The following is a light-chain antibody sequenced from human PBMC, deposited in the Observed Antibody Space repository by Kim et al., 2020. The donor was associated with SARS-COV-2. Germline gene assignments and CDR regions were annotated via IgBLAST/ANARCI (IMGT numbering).Light chain of an antibody. V-gene: IGLV1-44*01. J-gene: IGLJ3*02. CDR1: SSNIGSNT. Sequence: GQRVTISVSGSSSNIGSNTVNWYQQLPGTAPKLLIYSNNQRPSGFPDRFSGSKSGTSASLAISGLQSEDEADYYCAAWDDSLNGWVFGGGTQLTVL. CDR3: AAWDDSLNGWV. CDR2: SNN.